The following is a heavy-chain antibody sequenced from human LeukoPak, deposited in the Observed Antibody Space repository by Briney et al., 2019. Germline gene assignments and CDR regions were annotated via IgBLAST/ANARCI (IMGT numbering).Heavy chain of an antibody. CDR2: IRYDGSNK. D-gene: IGHD6-19*01. J-gene: IGHJ4*02. Sequence: GGSLRLSCAASGFTFSSYGMHWVRQAPGKGLEWVAFIRYDGSNKYYADSVKGRFTISRDNSKNTLYLQMNSLRAEDTAVYYCARVGGSGWYYFDYWGQGTLVTVSS. CDR3: ARVGGSGWYYFDY. V-gene: IGHV3-30*02. CDR1: GFTFSSYG.